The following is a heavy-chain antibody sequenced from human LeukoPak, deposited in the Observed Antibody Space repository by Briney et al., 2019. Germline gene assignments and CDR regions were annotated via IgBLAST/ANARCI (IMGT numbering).Heavy chain of an antibody. V-gene: IGHV3-21*01. D-gene: IGHD3-10*01. CDR3: ASSFSSGSHYYFDY. Sequence: GGSLRLSCAASGFTFSSYSMNWVRQAPGKGLEWVSSISSSSSYIYYADSVKGRFTISRDNAKNSLYLQMNSLRAEDTAVYYCASSFSSGSHYYFDYWGQGTLVTVSS. J-gene: IGHJ4*02. CDR2: ISSSSSYI. CDR1: GFTFSSYS.